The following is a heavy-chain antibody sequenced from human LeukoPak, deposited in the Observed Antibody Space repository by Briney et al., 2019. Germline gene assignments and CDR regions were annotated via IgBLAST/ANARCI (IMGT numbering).Heavy chain of an antibody. CDR3: ANIPRITMVQGVIPDY. Sequence: GGSLRLSCAASGFTFSSYAMSWVRQAPGKELEWVSAISGSGGSTYYADSVKGRFTISRDNSKNTLYLQMNSLRAEDTAVYYCANIPRITMVQGVIPDYWGQGTLVTVSS. D-gene: IGHD3-10*01. V-gene: IGHV3-23*01. CDR1: GFTFSSYA. J-gene: IGHJ4*02. CDR2: ISGSGGST.